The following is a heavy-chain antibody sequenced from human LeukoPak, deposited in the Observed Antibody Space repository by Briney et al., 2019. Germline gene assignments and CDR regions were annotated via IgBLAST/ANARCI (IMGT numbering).Heavy chain of an antibody. V-gene: IGHV3-11*01. J-gene: IGHJ4*02. CDR3: ARVRYFDWLSRAFDY. CDR1: GFTFSDYY. CDR2: ISSSGSTI. Sequence: GGSLRLSCAASGFTFSDYYMSWIRQAPGKGLEWVSYISSSGSTIYYADSAKGRFTISRDNAKNSLYLQMNSLRAEDTAVYYCARVRYFDWLSRAFDYWGQGTLVTVSS. D-gene: IGHD3-9*01.